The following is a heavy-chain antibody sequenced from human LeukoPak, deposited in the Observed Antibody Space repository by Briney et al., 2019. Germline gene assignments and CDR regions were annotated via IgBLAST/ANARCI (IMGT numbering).Heavy chain of an antibody. CDR1: GFTFSNSG. Sequence: PGGSLRLSCAASGFTFSNSGMHWVRQAPGKGLEWVAIISYDGSNKYYADSVKGRFTISRDNSKNTLYLQMNSLRAEDTAVYYCAKGGSGWSQHYWGQGTLVTVSS. CDR3: AKGGSGWSQHY. J-gene: IGHJ4*02. V-gene: IGHV3-30*18. D-gene: IGHD6-19*01. CDR2: ISYDGSNK.